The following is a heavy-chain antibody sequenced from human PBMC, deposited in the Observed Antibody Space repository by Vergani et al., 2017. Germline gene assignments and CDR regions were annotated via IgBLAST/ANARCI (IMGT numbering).Heavy chain of an antibody. V-gene: IGHV3-23*04. Sequence: EVQLVESGGDLAQPGGSLTLSCVAYGLVFSDYTMSWVRQAPGRGLEWVSGISGSGVSAYYTDSVKGRFTISRDNSKNMLFLQMNNLRTEDTAIYYCAKQYFVSGNYLFDYWGQGTLVTVSS. CDR1: GLVFSDYT. J-gene: IGHJ4*02. D-gene: IGHD3-10*01. CDR2: ISGSGVSA. CDR3: AKQYFVSGNYLFDY.